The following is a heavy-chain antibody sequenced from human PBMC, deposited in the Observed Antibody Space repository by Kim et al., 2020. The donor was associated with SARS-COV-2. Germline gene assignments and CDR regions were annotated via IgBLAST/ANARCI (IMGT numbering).Heavy chain of an antibody. CDR3: ARDGGLWQLLSVAPGENYYGMDV. CDR1: GFNFSSYG. CDR2: ISYDGSNK. V-gene: IGHV3-33*05. D-gene: IGHD2-2*01. Sequence: GGSLRLSCAASGFNFSSYGMHWVRQAPGKGLEWVAVISYDGSNKYYADSVKGRFTISRDNSKNTLYLQMNSLRAEDTAVYYCARDGGLWQLLSVAPGENYYGMDVWGQGTTVTVSS. J-gene: IGHJ6*02.